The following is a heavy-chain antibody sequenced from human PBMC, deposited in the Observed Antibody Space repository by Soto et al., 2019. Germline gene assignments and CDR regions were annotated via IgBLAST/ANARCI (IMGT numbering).Heavy chain of an antibody. Sequence: LRLSCAASGFTFFSYTMNWVRQAPGKGLEWVATIGSDGNYIYYADSVKGRFTTSRDNAKNLLYLEMNSVRGEDTALYYCARDYRQFDSWGQGTLVTVSS. D-gene: IGHD4-4*01. V-gene: IGHV3-21*01. CDR3: ARDYRQFDS. CDR1: GFTFFSYT. J-gene: IGHJ4*02. CDR2: IGSDGNYI.